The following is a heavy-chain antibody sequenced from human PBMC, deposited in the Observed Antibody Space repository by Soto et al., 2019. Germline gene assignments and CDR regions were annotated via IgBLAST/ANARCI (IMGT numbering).Heavy chain of an antibody. CDR2: ISYDGSNK. Sequence: QTGGSLRLSCAASGFTFSSYAMHWVRQAPGKGLEWVAVISYDGSNKYYADSVKGRFTISRDNAKNSLYLQMNSLSPEDTALYYCTKRRSARPGFDAFDLWGQGTMVTVSS. CDR1: GFTFSSYA. CDR3: TKRRSARPGFDAFDL. V-gene: IGHV3-30-3*02. J-gene: IGHJ3*01.